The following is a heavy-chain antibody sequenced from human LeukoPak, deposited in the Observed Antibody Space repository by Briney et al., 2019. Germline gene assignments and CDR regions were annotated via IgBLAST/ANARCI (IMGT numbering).Heavy chain of an antibody. CDR3: ARDGGSGWFDY. CDR2: IDGSGNT. D-gene: IGHD6-19*01. J-gene: IGHJ4*02. CDR1: GASISSYY. Sequence: SETLSLTCSVSGASISSYYWSWIRQPAGKGLEWIGRIDGSGNTNYNPSLKSRISVSVDTSKDQVSLKLSYVTAADTAVYYCARDGGSGWFDYWGQGTLVTVSS. V-gene: IGHV4-4*07.